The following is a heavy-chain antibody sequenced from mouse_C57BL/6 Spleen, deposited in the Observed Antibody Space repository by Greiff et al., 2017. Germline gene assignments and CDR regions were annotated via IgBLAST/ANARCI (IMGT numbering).Heavy chain of an antibody. Sequence: QVQLQQSGAELVKPGASVQMSCKASGYTFTSYWITWVKQRPGHGLEWIGDIYPGSGSTNYNEQFKSKATLTVDTSSSTAYMQLSSLTSEDSAVYYCARLDGSPHYYAMDYWGQGTSVTVSS. CDR1: GYTFTSYW. J-gene: IGHJ4*01. V-gene: IGHV1-55*01. D-gene: IGHD1-1*01. CDR3: ARLDGSPHYYAMDY. CDR2: IYPGSGST.